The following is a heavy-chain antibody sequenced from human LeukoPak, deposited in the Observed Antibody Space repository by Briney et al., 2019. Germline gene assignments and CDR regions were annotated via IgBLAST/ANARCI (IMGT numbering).Heavy chain of an antibody. CDR2: ISSSSYI. Sequence: GGSQRLSCAASGFTFSSYSMNWVRQAPGKGLEWVSSISSSSYIYYADSVKGRFTISRDNAKNSLYLQMNSLRAEDTAVYYCARDFMYNVNCAGCWGQGTLVTVSS. CDR1: GFTFSSYS. CDR3: ARDFMYNVNCAGC. J-gene: IGHJ4*02. D-gene: IGHD1-14*01. V-gene: IGHV3-21*01.